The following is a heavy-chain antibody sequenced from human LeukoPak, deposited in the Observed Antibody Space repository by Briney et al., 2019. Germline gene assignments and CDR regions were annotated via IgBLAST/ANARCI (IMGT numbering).Heavy chain of an antibody. D-gene: IGHD3-22*01. CDR3: ARDYFLYDSSGYSNY. Sequence: GGSLRLSCAASGFTVSSNYMSWVRQAPGKGLEWVSVIYSGGSTYYADSVKGRFTISRDNSKNTLYLQMNSLRAEDTAVYYCARDYFLYDSSGYSNYWGQGTLVTVSS. CDR2: IYSGGST. J-gene: IGHJ4*02. CDR1: GFTVSSNY. V-gene: IGHV3-66*01.